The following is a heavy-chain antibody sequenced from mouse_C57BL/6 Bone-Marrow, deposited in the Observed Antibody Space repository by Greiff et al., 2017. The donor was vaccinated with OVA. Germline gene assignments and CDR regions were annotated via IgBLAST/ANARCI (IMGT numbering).Heavy chain of an antibody. J-gene: IGHJ3*01. CDR1: GFTFSDYY. CDR2: ISNGGGST. D-gene: IGHD3-1*01. CDR3: ARWARGGNLAY. V-gene: IGHV5-12*01. Sequence: EVKVVESGGGLVQPGGSLKLSCAASGFTFSDYYMYWVRQTPEKRLEWVAYISNGGGSTYYPDTVKGRFTISRDNAKNTLYLQMSSLKSEDTAMYYCARWARGGNLAYWGQGTLVTVSA.